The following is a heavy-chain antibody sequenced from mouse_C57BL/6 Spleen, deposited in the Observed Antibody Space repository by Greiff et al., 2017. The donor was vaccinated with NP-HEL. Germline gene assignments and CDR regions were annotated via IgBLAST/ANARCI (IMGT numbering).Heavy chain of an antibody. Sequence: EVKVEESGPGLVKPSQSLSLTCSVTGYSITSGYYWNWIRQFPGNKLEWMGYISYDGSNNYNPSLKNRISITRDTSKNQFFLKLNSVTTEDTATYYCARDYYGSSYCAWFAYWGQGTLVTVSA. D-gene: IGHD1-1*01. CDR1: GYSITSGYY. CDR3: ARDYYGSSYCAWFAY. J-gene: IGHJ3*01. V-gene: IGHV3-6*01. CDR2: ISYDGSN.